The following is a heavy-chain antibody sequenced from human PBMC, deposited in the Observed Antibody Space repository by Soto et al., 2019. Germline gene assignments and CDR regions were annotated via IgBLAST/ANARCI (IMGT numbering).Heavy chain of an antibody. D-gene: IGHD5-18*01. CDR2: ISGSGDGT. V-gene: IGHV3-23*01. Sequence: LRLSCAASGFTFRSFALSWARQAPGKGLEWVSAISGSGDGTDYADSVKGRFTISRDNSKNTLYLQMNSLRAEDTAVYYCAGPGYSSQDYGDPGALVTVFS. J-gene: IGHJ4*02. CDR1: GFTFRSFA. CDR3: AGPGYSSQDY.